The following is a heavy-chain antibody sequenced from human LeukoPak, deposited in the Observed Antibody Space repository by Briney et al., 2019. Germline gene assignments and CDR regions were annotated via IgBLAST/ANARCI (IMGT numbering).Heavy chain of an antibody. Sequence: GGSLRLSCAASGSTFSSYAMSWVRQAPGKGLEWVSGMSGGGGSTYYADSVKGRFTISRDNSKNTLYLQMNSLRAEDTAIYYCAKTSSGWYPFDYWGQGTLVTVSS. CDR2: MSGGGGST. CDR3: AKTSSGWYPFDY. V-gene: IGHV3-23*01. D-gene: IGHD6-19*01. J-gene: IGHJ4*02. CDR1: GSTFSSYA.